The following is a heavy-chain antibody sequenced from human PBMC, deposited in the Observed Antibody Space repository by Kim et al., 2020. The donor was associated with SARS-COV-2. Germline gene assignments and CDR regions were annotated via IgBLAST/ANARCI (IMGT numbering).Heavy chain of an antibody. Sequence: GGSLRLSCAASGFTVSSNYMSWVRQAPGKGLEWVSVIYSGGSTYYADSVKGRFTISRDNSKNTLYLQMNSLRAEDTAVYYCARDNYGSGINYYYYGMDVWGQGTTVTVSS. D-gene: IGHD3-10*01. V-gene: IGHV3-53*01. CDR1: GFTVSSNY. CDR3: ARDNYGSGINYYYYGMDV. J-gene: IGHJ6*02. CDR2: IYSGGST.